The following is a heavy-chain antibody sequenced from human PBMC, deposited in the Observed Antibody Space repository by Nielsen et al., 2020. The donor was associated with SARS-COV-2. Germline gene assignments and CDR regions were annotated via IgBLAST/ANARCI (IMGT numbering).Heavy chain of an antibody. V-gene: IGHV3-9*01. J-gene: IGHJ3*01. Sequence: SLKISCAASGFTFDEHAMHWVRQAPGKGLEWVSGMSWNSGIIGYADSVKGRFTISRGNAKNSLHLQMNSLRPEDTALYYCAKAKIAATGPDAFDVWGQGTLVTVSS. CDR1: GFTFDEHA. CDR2: MSWNSGII. CDR3: AKAKIAATGPDAFDV. D-gene: IGHD6-13*01.